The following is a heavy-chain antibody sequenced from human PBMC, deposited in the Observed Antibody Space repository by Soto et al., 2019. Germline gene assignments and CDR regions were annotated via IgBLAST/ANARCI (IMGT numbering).Heavy chain of an antibody. CDR1: GFTFSDYA. J-gene: IGHJ2*01. CDR2: VSYDGSNK. Sequence: QVQLVESGGGVVQPGRSLRLSCAASGFTFSDYAMHWVRQAPGKGLVWVAVVSYDGSNKYYAASVKGRFTIARDNSKTALYLQMNSLRPDAPAVYDRAGVHGHSYFELWGRGTLVTVCS. CDR3: AGVHGHSYFEL. V-gene: IGHV3-30-3*01.